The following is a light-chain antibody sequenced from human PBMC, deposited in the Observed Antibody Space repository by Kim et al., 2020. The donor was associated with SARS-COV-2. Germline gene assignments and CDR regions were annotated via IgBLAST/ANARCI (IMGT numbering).Light chain of an antibody. CDR1: SSNIGAGYD. Sequence: QPVLTQPPSVSGAPGQRVTISCTGSSSNIGAGYDVHWYQQLPGTAPKLFIYGNSNRPSGVPDRFSGSKSGTSASLAITGLQAEDEADYYCQSYDSSLSVVFGGGTQLTVL. J-gene: IGLJ2*01. CDR2: GNS. V-gene: IGLV1-40*01. CDR3: QSYDSSLSVV.